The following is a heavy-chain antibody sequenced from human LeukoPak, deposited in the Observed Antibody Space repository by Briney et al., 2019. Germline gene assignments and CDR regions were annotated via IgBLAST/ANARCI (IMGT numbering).Heavy chain of an antibody. J-gene: IGHJ4*02. CDR2: IVGSGTLT. Sequence: GGSLRLSCAASGFTFSNYAMNWVRQAPGKGLEWVSAIVGSGTLTFYADSVKGRFTISRDNSKNTLYLQMSSLRADDTAVYYCAKRLPHHFDSWGQGTLVTVSS. CDR1: GFTFSNYA. CDR3: AKRLPHHFDS. V-gene: IGHV3-23*01.